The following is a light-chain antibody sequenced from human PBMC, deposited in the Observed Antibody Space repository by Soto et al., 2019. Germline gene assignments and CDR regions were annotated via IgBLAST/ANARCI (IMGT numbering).Light chain of an antibody. J-gene: IGLJ1*01. CDR3: CSYAGSSTFKI. Sequence: QSVLSPPPSVSWSPGHSITISCTGTSSDVGSYNLVSWYQQHPGKAPKLMIYEGSKRPSGVSNRFSGSKSGNTASLTISGLQAEDEADYYCCSYAGSSTFKIFGTGTKVTAL. V-gene: IGLV2-23*03. CDR1: SSDVGSYNL. CDR2: EGS.